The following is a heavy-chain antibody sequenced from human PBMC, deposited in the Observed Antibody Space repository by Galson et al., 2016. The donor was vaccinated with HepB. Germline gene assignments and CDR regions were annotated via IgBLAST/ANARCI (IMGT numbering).Heavy chain of an antibody. CDR3: AKSNGYSNGHGLDY. V-gene: IGHV3-53*01. J-gene: IGHJ4*02. D-gene: IGHD5-18*01. CDR2: INSAGNT. CDR1: GFNAISSY. Sequence: SLRLSCAASGFNAISSYISWVRQVPGKELEWISIINSAGNTYYADSVKGRFTISRDNSENTVFLQMNSLRAEDTAVYYCAKSNGYSNGHGLDYWGRGTLVTVSS.